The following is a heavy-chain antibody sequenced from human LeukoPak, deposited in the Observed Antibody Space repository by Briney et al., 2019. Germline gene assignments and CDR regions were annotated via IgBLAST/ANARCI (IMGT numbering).Heavy chain of an antibody. Sequence: GGSLRLSCAASGFTYSSYEMNWVRQAPGKGLEWVSYISSSGSTMYYADSVKGRFTISRDNAKNSLSLQMNSLRAEDTAVYYCARSPAGANYYLDVWGKGTTVTVSS. V-gene: IGHV3-48*03. CDR2: ISSSGSTM. CDR1: GFTYSSYE. CDR3: ARSPAGANYYLDV. D-gene: IGHD1-14*01. J-gene: IGHJ6*03.